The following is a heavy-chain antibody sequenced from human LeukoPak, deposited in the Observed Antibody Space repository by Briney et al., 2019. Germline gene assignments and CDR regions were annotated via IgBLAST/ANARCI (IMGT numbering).Heavy chain of an antibody. D-gene: IGHD3-10*01. J-gene: IGHJ5*02. Sequence: GASVKVSCKASGYTFTSYGISWVRQAPGQGLEWMGWISAYNGNTNYAQKLQGRVTMTTDTSTSTAYMELRSLRSDDTAVYYCARVALDYYGSGSYSSGYNWFDPWGQGTLVTVSS. CDR2: ISAYNGNT. V-gene: IGHV1-18*01. CDR1: GYTFTSYG. CDR3: ARVALDYYGSGSYSSGYNWFDP.